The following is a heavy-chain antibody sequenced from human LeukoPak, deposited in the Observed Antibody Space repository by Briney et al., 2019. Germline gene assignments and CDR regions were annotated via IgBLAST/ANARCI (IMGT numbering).Heavy chain of an antibody. CDR1: GFTFSSYG. CDR2: ISYDGSNK. CDR3: AKDAPPRYYYDSSGLATTNWFDP. D-gene: IGHD3-22*01. Sequence: GGSLRLSCAASGFTFSSYGMHWVRQAPGKGLEWVAVISYDGSNKYYADSVKGRFTIYRDNSKNTLYLQMNSLRAEDTAVYYCAKDAPPRYYYDSSGLATTNWFDPWGQGTLVTVSS. J-gene: IGHJ5*02. V-gene: IGHV3-30*18.